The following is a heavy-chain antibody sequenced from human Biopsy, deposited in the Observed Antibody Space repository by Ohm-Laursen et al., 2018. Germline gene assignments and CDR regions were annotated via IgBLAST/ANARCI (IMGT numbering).Heavy chain of an antibody. J-gene: IGHJ2*01. CDR1: GDSIRSYY. CDR2: VYYTGST. Sequence: GTLSHTCAVSGDSIRSYYWSWIRQPPGKGLEWIGSVYYTGSTDYNPSLQSRVTISVDTSKNHFSLRLRSVTPADTAIYYCARDRGYYSDRTVPGYFDLWGRGTLVTVSS. D-gene: IGHD3-22*01. CDR3: ARDRGYYSDRTVPGYFDL. V-gene: IGHV4-59*01.